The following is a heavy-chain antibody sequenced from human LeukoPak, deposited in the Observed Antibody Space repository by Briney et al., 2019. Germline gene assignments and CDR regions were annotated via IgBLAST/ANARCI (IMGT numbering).Heavy chain of an antibody. CDR1: GFTFSSYA. J-gene: IGHJ4*02. CDR3: AKCPTDNVDNVPSDY. V-gene: IGHV3-23*01. D-gene: IGHD5-12*01. Sequence: GGSLRLSCAASGFTFSSYAMSWVRQAPGKGLEWVSVICGNGSSTYYADSVKGRFTISRDNSKNTLYLQMNSLIADDTAVYYCAKCPTDNVDNVPSDYSGEGTLVTVSS. CDR2: ICGNGSST.